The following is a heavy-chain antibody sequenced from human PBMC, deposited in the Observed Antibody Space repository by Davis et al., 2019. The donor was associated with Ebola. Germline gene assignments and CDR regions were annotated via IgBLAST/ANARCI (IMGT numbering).Heavy chain of an antibody. Sequence: ASVKVSCKASGGTFSSYAINWVRQATGQGLEWMGWMNPNSGNTGYAQKFQGRVTMTRNTSISTAYMELSSLRSEDTAVYYCAKDLGSSGWYYFDYWGQGTLVTVSS. CDR2: MNPNSGNT. D-gene: IGHD6-19*01. CDR1: GGTFSSYA. J-gene: IGHJ4*02. V-gene: IGHV1-8*02. CDR3: AKDLGSSGWYYFDY.